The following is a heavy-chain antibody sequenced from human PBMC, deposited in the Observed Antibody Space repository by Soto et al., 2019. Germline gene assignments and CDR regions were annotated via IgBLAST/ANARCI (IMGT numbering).Heavy chain of an antibody. CDR1: GFTFSSYG. CDR2: IWYDGSNK. CDR3: ARVEGRSYYYYGMDV. Sequence: GGSLRLSCAASGFTFSSYGMHWVRQAPGKGLEWVAVIWYDGSNKYYADSVKGRFTISRDNSKNTLYLQMNSLRAEDTAVYYCARVEGRSYYYYGMDVWGQGTTVTVSS. J-gene: IGHJ6*02. V-gene: IGHV3-33*01.